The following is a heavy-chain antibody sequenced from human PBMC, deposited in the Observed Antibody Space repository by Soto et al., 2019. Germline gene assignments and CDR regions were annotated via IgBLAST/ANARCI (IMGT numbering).Heavy chain of an antibody. Sequence: SETLSLTCAVSGGSISSGGYSWSWIRQLPGKGLECIGYIYHSGSTYYSPSLKSRVTISVDRSKNQFSLKLSSVTAADTAVYYCARGPPLGYWGQGTLVTVSS. V-gene: IGHV4-30-2*01. CDR3: ARGPPLGY. J-gene: IGHJ4*02. CDR1: GGSISSGGYS. CDR2: IYHSGST.